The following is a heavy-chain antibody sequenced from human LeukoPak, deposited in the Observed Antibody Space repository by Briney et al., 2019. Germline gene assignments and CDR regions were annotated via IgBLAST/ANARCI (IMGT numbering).Heavy chain of an antibody. CDR3: ARRVVVVAAILIDP. D-gene: IGHD2-15*01. CDR1: GGSLSSGGYY. Sequence: SQTLSLTCTVSGGSLSSGGYYWSWIRQHPGKGLEWIGYIYYSGSTYYNPSLKSRVTISVDTSKNQFSLKLSSVTAADTAVYYCARRVVVVAAILIDPWGQGTLVTVSS. J-gene: IGHJ5*02. V-gene: IGHV4-31*03. CDR2: IYYSGST.